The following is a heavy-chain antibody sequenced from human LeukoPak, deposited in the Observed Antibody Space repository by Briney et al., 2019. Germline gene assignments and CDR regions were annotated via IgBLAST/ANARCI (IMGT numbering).Heavy chain of an antibody. CDR2: ISGSAGST. CDR3: ARHNDCTGGTCYIYDY. D-gene: IGHD2-8*02. J-gene: IGHJ4*02. Sequence: GGSLRLSCAASGSTFSSYSMSWVRQAPGKGLEWVSAISGSAGSTYYADSVKGRFTISRDNSKNTLYLQMNSLRVEDTAVYYCARHNDCTGGTCYIYDYWGQGTLVTVSS. CDR1: GSTFSSYS. V-gene: IGHV3-23*01.